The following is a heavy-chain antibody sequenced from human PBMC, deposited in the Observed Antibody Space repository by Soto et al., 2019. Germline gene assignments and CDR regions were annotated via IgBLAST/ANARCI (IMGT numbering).Heavy chain of an antibody. CDR2: IIPIFGTA. J-gene: IGHJ6*02. Sequence: SVKVSCKASGGTFSSYAISWVRQAPGQGLEWMGGIIPIFGTASYAQKFQGRVTITADESTSTAYMELSSLRSDDTAVYYCAGFWSGDSAYYYGMDVWGQGTTVIVSS. CDR3: AGFWSGDSAYYYGMDV. CDR1: GGTFSSYA. D-gene: IGHD3-3*01. V-gene: IGHV1-69*13.